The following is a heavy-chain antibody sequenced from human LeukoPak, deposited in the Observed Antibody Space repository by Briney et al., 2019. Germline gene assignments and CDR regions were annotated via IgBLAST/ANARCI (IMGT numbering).Heavy chain of an antibody. J-gene: IGHJ4*02. CDR1: GFTFSRCW. D-gene: IGHD4/OR15-4a*01. CDR3: ARDRTYGGHFDY. CDR2: INSDGSST. V-gene: IGHV3-74*01. Sequence: PGGSLRLSCAASGFTFSRCWMHWVRQAPGKGLVWVSHINSDGSSTTYADSVKGRFTISRDNAKNTLYLQMNSLRAEDTAVYYCARDRTYGGHFDYWGQGTLVTVSS.